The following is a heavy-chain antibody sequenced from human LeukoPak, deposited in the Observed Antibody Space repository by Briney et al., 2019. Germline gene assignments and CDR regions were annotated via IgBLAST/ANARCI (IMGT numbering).Heavy chain of an antibody. CDR1: GNTFTKYG. CDR2: ISAYNGNT. D-gene: IGHD3-22*01. CDR3: ARDGSGYYDTSGYYIFDY. V-gene: IGHV1-18*01. Sequence: ASVKVSCKASGNTFTKYGFSWVRQAPGQGLEWMGWISAYNGNTNYAQNFQDRVTMTIDTSTSTAYMELRSLRSDDTAVYYCARDGSGYYDTSGYYIFDYWGQGTLVTVSS. J-gene: IGHJ4*02.